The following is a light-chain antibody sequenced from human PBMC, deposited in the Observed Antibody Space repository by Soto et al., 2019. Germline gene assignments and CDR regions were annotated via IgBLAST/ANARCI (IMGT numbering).Light chain of an antibody. CDR1: LTVSNN. CDR2: YAS. CDR3: QQYNNWPPGAT. V-gene: IGKV3-15*01. J-gene: IGKJ3*01. Sequence: DIVMTQSPATLSVSPGERATLSCRASLTVSNNLDWYQQKPGQAPRLLIYYASTRATGIPDRFSGSGSVKEFTLTISSVQSEDVAVYYCQQYNNWPPGATFGPGTRVDIK.